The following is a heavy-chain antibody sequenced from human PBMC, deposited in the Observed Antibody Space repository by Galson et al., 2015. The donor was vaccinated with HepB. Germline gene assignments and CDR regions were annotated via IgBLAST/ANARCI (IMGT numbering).Heavy chain of an antibody. J-gene: IGHJ6*01. Sequence: SETLSLTCTVSGGSTSSSSYYWNWIRRSPGKGLEWIGSVYYSGVTYYNPSLKGRVTISVDTAKNQFSLRVSSVTAADTAMYYCARALGGSYFYGMDVGGQGTTVAVSS. CDR2: VYYSGVT. CDR3: ARALGGSYFYGMDV. D-gene: IGHD3-16*02. CDR1: GGSTSSSSYY. V-gene: IGHV4-39*01.